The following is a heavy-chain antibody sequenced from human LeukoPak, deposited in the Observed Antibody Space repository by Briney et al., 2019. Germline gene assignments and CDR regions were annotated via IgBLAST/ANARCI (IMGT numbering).Heavy chain of an antibody. CDR1: GFTFDDYA. D-gene: IGHD3/OR15-3a*01. J-gene: IGHJ6*02. V-gene: IGHV3-9*01. CDR2: ISWNSGSI. CDR3: AKDMDPYYYYGMDV. Sequence: GGSLRLSCAASGFTFDDYAMHWVRQAPGKGLEWVSGISWNSGSIGYADSVKGRYTISRDNAKNSLYLQMNSLRAEDTASYYCAKDMDPYYYYGMDVWGQGTTVTVSS.